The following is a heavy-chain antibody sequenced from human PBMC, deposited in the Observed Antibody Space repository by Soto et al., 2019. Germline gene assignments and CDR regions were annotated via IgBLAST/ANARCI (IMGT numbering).Heavy chain of an antibody. CDR3: ARDIVVVPAAIPRNWFEP. CDR1: GGTFSSYA. V-gene: IGHV1-69*06. J-gene: IGHJ5*02. CDR2: IIPIFGTA. Sequence: QVQLVQSGAEVKKPGSSVKVSCKASGGTFSSYAISWVRQAPGQGLEWMGGIIPIFGTANYAQKFQGRVTITADKSTSTAYMELSSLRSEDTAVYYFARDIVVVPAAIPRNWFEPWGQGTLVTVSS. D-gene: IGHD2-2*02.